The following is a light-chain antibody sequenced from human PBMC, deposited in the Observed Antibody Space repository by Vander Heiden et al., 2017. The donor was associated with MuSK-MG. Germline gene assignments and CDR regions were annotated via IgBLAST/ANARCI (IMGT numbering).Light chain of an antibody. CDR3: QQDNNCHFT. CDR1: QSVSSN. Sequence: ILMTQSPATLSVSPWERATLSCRARQSVSSNLAGYQQKPGQAPRLRIYGASTRATGIPARCSGSGSGTEFTLTISSLQSEDFAVYYRQQDNNCHFTFGRGTKVEIK. CDR2: GAS. V-gene: IGKV3-15*01. J-gene: IGKJ1*01.